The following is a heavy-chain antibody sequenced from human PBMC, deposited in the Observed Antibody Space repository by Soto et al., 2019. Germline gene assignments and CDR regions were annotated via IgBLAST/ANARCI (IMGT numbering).Heavy chain of an antibody. V-gene: IGHV3-23*01. CDR3: AKGPQGPTIDYYYYYMDV. CDR1: GFTFSSYA. J-gene: IGHJ6*03. CDR2: ISGSGGST. D-gene: IGHD3-3*01. Sequence: GGSLRLSCAASGFTFSSYAMSWVRQAPGKGLEWVSAISGSGGSTYYADSVKGRFTISRDNSKNTLYLQMNSLRAEDTAVYYCAKGPQGPTIDYYYYYMDVWGKGTTVTVSS.